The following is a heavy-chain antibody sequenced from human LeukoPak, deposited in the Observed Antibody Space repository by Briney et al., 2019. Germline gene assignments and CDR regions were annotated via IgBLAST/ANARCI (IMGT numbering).Heavy chain of an antibody. CDR3: ARLRRNSDRSSFYYHYDI. CDR1: GFTFTSYS. J-gene: IGHJ4*02. V-gene: IGHV3-21*01. D-gene: IGHD3-22*01. Sequence: GGSLRLSCAASGFTFTSYSFNWVRQAPGKGLEWVSSINTVCSYIYYADSVRGRFTISRDDADNSLYLQMNSLRAEDTAVYFCARLRRNSDRSSFYYHYDIWGQGTLVTVSS. CDR2: INTVCSYI.